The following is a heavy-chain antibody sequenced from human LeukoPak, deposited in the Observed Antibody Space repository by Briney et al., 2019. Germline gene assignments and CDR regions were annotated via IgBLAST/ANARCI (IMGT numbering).Heavy chain of an antibody. CDR2: ISWNSGSI. CDR1: GFTFDDYA. CDR3: AKDIYDFWSGPFDY. J-gene: IGHJ4*02. V-gene: IGHV3-9*03. D-gene: IGHD3-3*01. Sequence: PGRSLRLSCAASGFTFDDYAMHWVRQAPGKGVGCVSGISWNSGSIGYADSVKGRFTISRDNAKNSLYLQMNSLRAEDMALYYCAKDIYDFWSGPFDYWGQGTLVTVSS.